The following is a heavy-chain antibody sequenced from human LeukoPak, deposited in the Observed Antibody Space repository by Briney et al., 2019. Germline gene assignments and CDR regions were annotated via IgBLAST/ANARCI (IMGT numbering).Heavy chain of an antibody. Sequence: SETLSLTCTVSGGSISSYYWSWIRQPPGKGLEWIGEINHSGSTNYNPSLKSRVTISVDTSKNQFSLKLSSVTAADTAVYYCARGADGGKIVDYWGQGTLVTVSS. D-gene: IGHD4-23*01. CDR2: INHSGST. CDR3: ARGADGGKIVDY. J-gene: IGHJ4*02. CDR1: GGSISSYY. V-gene: IGHV4-34*01.